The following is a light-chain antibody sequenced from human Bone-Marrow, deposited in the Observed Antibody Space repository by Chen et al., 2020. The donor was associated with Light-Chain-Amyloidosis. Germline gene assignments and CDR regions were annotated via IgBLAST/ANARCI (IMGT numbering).Light chain of an antibody. J-gene: IGKJ4*01. CDR3: QQYGTSPLT. CDR2: GSS. CDR1: QTISSNY. Sequence: EIVLTQSPGTLSLSPGEGANHSCRASQTISSNYLTWYQQKFGQAPRLLIYGSSSRATGIPDRFTGSGSGTDFTLTINRLGPEDFAMYYCQQYGTSPLTFGGGTKVEIK. V-gene: IGKV3-20*01.